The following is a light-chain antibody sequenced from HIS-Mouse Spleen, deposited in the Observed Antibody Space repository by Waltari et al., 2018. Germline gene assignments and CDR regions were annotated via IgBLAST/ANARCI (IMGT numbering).Light chain of an antibody. CDR3: QQYYSTPLT. V-gene: IGKV4-1*01. Sequence: DIVMTQSPDSLAVSLGERATLNCKSSQSVLYSSNNKNYLAWYQQKPGQPPTLLIYWASTRESGVPDRFSGSGSGTDFTLTVRSLQAEDVAVYYCQQYYSTPLTFGGGTKVEIK. CDR1: QSVLYSSNNKNY. J-gene: IGKJ4*01. CDR2: WAS.